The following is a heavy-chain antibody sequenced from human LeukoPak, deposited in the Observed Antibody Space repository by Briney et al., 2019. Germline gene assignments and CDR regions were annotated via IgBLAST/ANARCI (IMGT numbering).Heavy chain of an antibody. Sequence: GGSLRLSCAASGSSFSSYSMNWVRQAPGKGLEWVSYISTTSTYTDYADSVRGRFTISRDNAKNLLYLQMNSLRPEDTAVYYCARDWYCSSSICYTDRNWFDPWGQGTLVTVSS. D-gene: IGHD2-2*02. CDR3: ARDWYCSSSICYTDRNWFDP. CDR1: GSSFSSYS. CDR2: ISTTSTYT. J-gene: IGHJ5*02. V-gene: IGHV3-21*04.